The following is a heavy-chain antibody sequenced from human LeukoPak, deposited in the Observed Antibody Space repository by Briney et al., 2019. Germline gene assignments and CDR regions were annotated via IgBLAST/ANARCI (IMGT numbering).Heavy chain of an antibody. V-gene: IGHV3-30*18. CDR1: DFTFSSCG. CDR2: ISNDGSGT. D-gene: IGHD1-20*01. Sequence: GGSLGLSCAASDFTFSSCGMYWVRQAPGKGLEWVAAISNDGSGTHYGDSVKGRFTISRDNSKNALYLQMNSLRADDTAMYHCAKSKYNWNDRAYFERWGQGTLVTVSS. J-gene: IGHJ4*02. CDR3: AKSKYNWNDRAYFER.